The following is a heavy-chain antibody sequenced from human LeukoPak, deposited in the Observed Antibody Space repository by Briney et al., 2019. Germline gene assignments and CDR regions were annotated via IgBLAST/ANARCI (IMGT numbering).Heavy chain of an antibody. V-gene: IGHV4-39*01. CDR1: GGSISSSSYY. CDR2: IYYSGST. D-gene: IGHD3-22*01. J-gene: IGHJ4*02. Sequence: PSETLSLTCTVSGGSISSSSYYWGWIRQPPGKGLEWIGSIYYSGSTYYNPSLKSRVTISVDTSKNQFSLRLSSVTAADTAVYYCARHAPPRRTYYYDSSGGGGLRYFDYWGQGTLVTVSS. CDR3: ARHAPPRRTYYYDSSGGGGLRYFDY.